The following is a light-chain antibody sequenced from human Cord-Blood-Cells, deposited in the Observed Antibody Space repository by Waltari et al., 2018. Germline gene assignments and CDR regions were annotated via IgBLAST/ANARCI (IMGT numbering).Light chain of an antibody. V-gene: IGLV2-11*01. CDR1: SSDVGGSTY. CDR3: CSYAGSYTYV. CDR2: DVS. J-gene: IGLJ1*01. Sequence: QSALTHPRPVSGSPRQSLTISCTATSSDVGGSTYVSWYQQHPGKAPKLMIYDVSKRPSGVPDRFSGSKSGNTASLTISGLQAEDEADYYCCSYAGSYTYVFGTGTKVTVL.